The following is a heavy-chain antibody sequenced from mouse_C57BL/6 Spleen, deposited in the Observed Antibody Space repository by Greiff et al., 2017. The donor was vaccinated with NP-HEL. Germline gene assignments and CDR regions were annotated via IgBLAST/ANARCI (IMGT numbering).Heavy chain of an antibody. D-gene: IGHD6-5*01. Sequence: QVQLQQSGPELVKPGASVKLSCKASGYTFTSYDINWVKQRPGQGLEWIGWIYPRDGSTKYNEKFKGTATLTVDTSSSTAYMEIHSLPSEDSAVYFGASRRGPIYFDVWGTGTTVTVSS. V-gene: IGHV1-85*01. J-gene: IGHJ1*03. CDR2: IYPRDGST. CDR1: GYTFTSYD. CDR3: ASRRGPIYFDV.